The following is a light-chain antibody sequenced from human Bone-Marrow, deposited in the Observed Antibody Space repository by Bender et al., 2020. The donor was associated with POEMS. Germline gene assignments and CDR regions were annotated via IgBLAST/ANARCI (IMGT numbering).Light chain of an antibody. CDR2: DVS. J-gene: IGLJ2*01. CDR3: SSYAGRNNLV. CDR1: NSDIGAYNY. Sequence: SALTQPASVSGSPGQSITISCAGTNSDIGAYNYVSWYQQHPGKAPQLLIYDVSHRPSGVSDRFSASKSGNAASLTISGLQPEDEAEYYCSSYAGRNNLVFGGGTKLTVL. V-gene: IGLV2-14*03.